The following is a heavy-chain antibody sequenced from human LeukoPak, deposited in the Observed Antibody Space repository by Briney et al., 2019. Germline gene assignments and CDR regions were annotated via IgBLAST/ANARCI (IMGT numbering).Heavy chain of an antibody. Sequence: ASVKVSCKASGYTFTSYAMHWVRQAPGQRLEWMGWINAGYGNTKYSQKFQGRVTITRDTSASTAYMELSSLRSEDTAVYYCARSPSRENWFDPWGQGTLVTVSS. CDR2: INAGYGNT. V-gene: IGHV1-3*01. CDR1: GYTFTSYA. J-gene: IGHJ5*02. CDR3: ARSPSRENWFDP.